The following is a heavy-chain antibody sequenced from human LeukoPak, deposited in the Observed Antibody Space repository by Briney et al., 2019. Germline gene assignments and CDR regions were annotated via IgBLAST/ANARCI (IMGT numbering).Heavy chain of an antibody. CDR1: GPSPSSYA. CDR2: ISGTGGTI. J-gene: IGHJ4*02. Sequence: SGESLTLSCVVAGPSPSSYAMDWVRQAPGRGLEWVSGISGTGGTIYYADSVKGRFTISRDNSKNTLYLQMNSLRAEDPAVYYCATARTLWVTTSFDYWGQGALVTVSS. D-gene: IGHD4-17*01. V-gene: IGHV3-23*01. CDR3: ATARTLWVTTSFDY.